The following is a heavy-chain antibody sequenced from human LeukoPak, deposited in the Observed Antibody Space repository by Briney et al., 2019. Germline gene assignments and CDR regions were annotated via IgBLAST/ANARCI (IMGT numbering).Heavy chain of an antibody. Sequence: PSETLSLTCTVSGGSISSYYWSWIRQPPGKGLEWIGYIYYSGSTNYNPSLKSRVTISVDTSKNQFSLKPSSVTAADTAVYYCARAAASNPYYYYGMDVWGQGTTVTVSS. J-gene: IGHJ6*02. V-gene: IGHV4-59*01. CDR2: IYYSGST. CDR1: GGSISSYY. D-gene: IGHD6-13*01. CDR3: ARAAASNPYYYYGMDV.